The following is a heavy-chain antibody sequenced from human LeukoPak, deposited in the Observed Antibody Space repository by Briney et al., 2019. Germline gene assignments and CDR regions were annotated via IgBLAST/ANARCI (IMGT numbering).Heavy chain of an antibody. Sequence: SAALSLTCTVSGGSVSSGSYYWSWIRQPPGKGLEWIGYIYYSGSTNYNPSLKSRVTISVDTSKNQFSLKLSSVTAADTAVYYCARGGIFGVVIVQPYFDYWGQGTLVTVSS. D-gene: IGHD3-3*01. CDR3: ARGGIFGVVIVQPYFDY. CDR1: GGSVSSGSYY. V-gene: IGHV4-61*01. CDR2: IYYSGST. J-gene: IGHJ4*02.